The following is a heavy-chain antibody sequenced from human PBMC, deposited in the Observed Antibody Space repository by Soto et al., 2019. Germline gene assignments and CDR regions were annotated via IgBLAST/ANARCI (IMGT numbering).Heavy chain of an antibody. Sequence: SETLSLTCTVSGGSISSGGYYWNWIRQHPGKGLEWIGYIYYSGSTYYNPSLKSRVTISVDTSKNQFSLKLSSVTAADTAVYYCARTSYDSSGTAADPWGQGTLVTVSS. CDR1: GGSISSGGYY. D-gene: IGHD3-22*01. CDR2: IYYSGST. J-gene: IGHJ5*02. V-gene: IGHV4-31*03. CDR3: ARTSYDSSGTAADP.